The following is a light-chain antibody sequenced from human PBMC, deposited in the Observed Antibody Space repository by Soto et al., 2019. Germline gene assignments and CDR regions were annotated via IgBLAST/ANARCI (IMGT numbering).Light chain of an antibody. V-gene: IGKV3-15*01. CDR2: GAS. J-gene: IGKJ4*01. CDR3: QQDSSWPLT. CDR1: QDIRSS. Sequence: EIVMTQSPATLPVSPGERVTLSCRASQDIRSSLAWYQQKPGQAPRLLIYGASIRATGVPATFSGSGSGFEFTLSISRLQSEHLGVYYCQQDSSWPLTCGGGTKVEIK.